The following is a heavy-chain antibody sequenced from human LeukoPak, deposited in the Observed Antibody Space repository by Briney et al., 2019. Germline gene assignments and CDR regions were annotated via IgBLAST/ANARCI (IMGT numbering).Heavy chain of an antibody. CDR1: GFTFDDYA. Sequence: GRSLRLSCAASGFTFDDYAMYWVRQAPGKGLEWVSGISWNSGSIGYADSVKGRFTISRDNAKNSLYQQMNSLRAEDTALYYCAKDSGSYYHWFDPWGQGTLVTVSS. CDR2: ISWNSGSI. CDR3: AKDSGSYYHWFDP. J-gene: IGHJ5*02. V-gene: IGHV3-9*01. D-gene: IGHD1-26*01.